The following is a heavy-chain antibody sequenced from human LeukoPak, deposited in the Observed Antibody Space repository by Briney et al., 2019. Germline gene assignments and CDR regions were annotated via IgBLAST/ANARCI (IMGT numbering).Heavy chain of an antibody. CDR3: ARHLAAAVTRRSYGMDV. D-gene: IGHD6-13*01. Sequence: GGSLRLSCAASGFTVSSNYMSWVRQAPGKGLEWALVIYSGGSTYYADSVKGRFTISRDNSKNTLYLQMNSLRAEDTAVYYCARHLAAAVTRRSYGMDVWGQGTTVTVSS. J-gene: IGHJ6*02. CDR2: IYSGGST. V-gene: IGHV3-66*04. CDR1: GFTVSSNY.